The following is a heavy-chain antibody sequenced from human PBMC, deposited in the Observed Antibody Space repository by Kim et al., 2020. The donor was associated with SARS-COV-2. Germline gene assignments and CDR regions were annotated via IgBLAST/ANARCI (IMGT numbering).Heavy chain of an antibody. V-gene: IGHV3-15*01. D-gene: IGHD2-21*01. CDR2: IKSKTDGGTT. CDR1: GFTFSNAW. Sequence: GGSLRLSCAASGFTFSNAWMSWVRQAPGKGLEWVGRIKSKTDGGTTDYAAPVKGRFTISRDDSKNTLYLQMNSLKTEDTAVYYCTTAMWRDYYYGMDVWGQGTTVTVSS. CDR3: TTAMWRDYYYGMDV. J-gene: IGHJ6*02.